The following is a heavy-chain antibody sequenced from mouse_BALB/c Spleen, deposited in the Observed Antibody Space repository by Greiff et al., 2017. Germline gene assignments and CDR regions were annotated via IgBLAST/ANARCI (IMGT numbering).Heavy chain of an antibody. CDR1: GYTFTSYV. J-gene: IGHJ4*01. D-gene: IGHD1-1*01. Sequence: VQLKQSGPELVKPGASVKMSCKASGYTFTSYVMHWVKQKPGQGLEWIGYINPYNDGTKYNEKFKGKATLTSDKSSSTAYMELSSLTSEDSAVYFCARDGYYGKDYAMDYWGQGTSVTVSS. CDR2: INPYNDGT. CDR3: ARDGYYGKDYAMDY. V-gene: IGHV1-14*01.